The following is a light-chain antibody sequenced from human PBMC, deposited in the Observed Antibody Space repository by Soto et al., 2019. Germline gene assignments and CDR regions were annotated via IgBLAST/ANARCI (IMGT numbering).Light chain of an antibody. J-gene: IGLJ3*02. CDR1: SSNIGSNT. CDR2: SYN. V-gene: IGLV1-44*01. Sequence: QSVLTQPPSASGTPGQRVTISCSGSSSNIGSNTVNWYQHLPGTTPKLLVFSYNQRPSGVPDRFSGSKSGSSASLAISGLRSEDEADYYCATWDDSLSGGVFGGGTKLTVL. CDR3: ATWDDSLSGGV.